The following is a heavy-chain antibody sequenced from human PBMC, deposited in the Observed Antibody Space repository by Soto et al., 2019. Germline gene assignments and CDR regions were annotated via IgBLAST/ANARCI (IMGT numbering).Heavy chain of an antibody. CDR2: ISSSSSYI. CDR3: ARDPSEGADLAWGY. D-gene: IGHD1-26*01. V-gene: IGHV3-21*01. Sequence: EVQLVESGGGLVKPGGSLRLSCAASGFTFSSYSMNWVRQAPGKGLEWVSSISSSSSYIYYADSVKGRFTISRDNAKNSLYLQKNSLRAEDTAVYYCARDPSEGADLAWGYWGQGNLVTVSS. J-gene: IGHJ4*02. CDR1: GFTFSSYS.